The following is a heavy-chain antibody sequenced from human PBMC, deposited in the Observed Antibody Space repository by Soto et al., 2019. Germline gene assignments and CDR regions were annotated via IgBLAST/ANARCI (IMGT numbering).Heavy chain of an antibody. CDR2: INPNSGST. Sequence: ASVKVSCKASGYTFTYYYIHWVRQAPGQGLEWMGIINPNSGSTTYAQKFQGRVTMTRDTSTSTVYMELTRLTSEDTAIYYCAKPAYSYGSLYHREYWGQGNLVIVSS. V-gene: IGHV1-46*01. D-gene: IGHD3-10*01. J-gene: IGHJ4*02. CDR1: GYTFTYYY. CDR3: AKPAYSYGSLYHREY.